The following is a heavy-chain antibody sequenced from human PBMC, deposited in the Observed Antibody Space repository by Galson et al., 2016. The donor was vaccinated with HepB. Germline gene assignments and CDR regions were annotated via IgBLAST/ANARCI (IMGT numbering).Heavy chain of an antibody. CDR1: XXXFSTYS. CDR3: AKEATATTGAKTKRXWYFVH. V-gene: IGHV3-48*02. D-gene: IGHD1-7*01. J-gene: IGHJ2*01. CDR2: ISTSSSTI. Sequence: RLSXAASXXXFSTYSXDWVRXAPGKGLELISYISTSSSTIYYADSVKGRFTISRDDATNSLYLQMNSLRDEDTAXYYCAKEATATTGAKTKRXWYFVHWGRGTLVTVSS.